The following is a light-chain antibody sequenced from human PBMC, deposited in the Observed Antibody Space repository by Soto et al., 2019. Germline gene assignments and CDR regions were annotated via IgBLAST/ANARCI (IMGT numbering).Light chain of an antibody. CDR2: DVS. CDR1: SSDVGGYNY. V-gene: IGLV2-14*01. CDR3: SSYTSSYTLV. J-gene: IGLJ2*01. Sequence: QSALTQPASVSGSPGQSITISCTGTSSDVGGYNYVSWYQQHPGKAPKLMIYDVSXRPSGVSNRFSGSKSGNTASLTISGXXXXXXADYYCSSYTSSYTLVFGGGTKLTVL.